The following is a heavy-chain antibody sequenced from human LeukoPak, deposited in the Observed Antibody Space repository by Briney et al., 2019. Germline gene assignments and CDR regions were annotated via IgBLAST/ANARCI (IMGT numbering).Heavy chain of an antibody. CDR1: GFSFNNYD. D-gene: IGHD3-16*01. CDR3: VRGRRSYGFDH. Sequence: RTGGSLRLSCAASGFSFNNYDVHWVRQAPGKGLEWVSGLGSGGDTYYPDSVRGRFTISKETAKNTLYLQMAGLRDDDTAVYYCVRGRRSYGFDHWGQGTLVTVSS. J-gene: IGHJ4*02. CDR2: LGSGGDT. V-gene: IGHV3-13*01.